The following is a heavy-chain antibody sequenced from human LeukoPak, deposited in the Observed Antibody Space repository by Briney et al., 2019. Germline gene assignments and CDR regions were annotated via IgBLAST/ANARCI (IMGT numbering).Heavy chain of an antibody. Sequence: GGSLRLSCAASGFTFSSYAMNWVRQAPGKGLEWVSVISGSGDSRYYADSVKGRFTISRDNAKNSLYLLMNSLRAEDTAVYYCATDVRDEYSSGWYPIGYWGLGTLVTVSS. D-gene: IGHD6-19*01. CDR3: ATDVRDEYSSGWYPIGY. CDR2: ISGSGDSR. J-gene: IGHJ4*02. CDR1: GFTFSSYA. V-gene: IGHV3-23*01.